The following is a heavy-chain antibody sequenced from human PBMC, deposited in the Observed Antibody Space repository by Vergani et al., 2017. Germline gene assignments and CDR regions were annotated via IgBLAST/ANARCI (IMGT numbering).Heavy chain of an antibody. D-gene: IGHD2-2*01. CDR1: GFTVSSNY. Sequence: EVQLVESGGGLVQPGGSLRLSCAASGFTVSSNYMGWVRQAPGKGLEWVSVIYSGGSTYYADSVKGRFTISRDNSKNTLYLQMNSLRAEDTAVYYCARVVPAAMADYWGQGTLVTVSS. V-gene: IGHV3-66*02. CDR2: IYSGGST. CDR3: ARVVPAAMADY. J-gene: IGHJ4*02.